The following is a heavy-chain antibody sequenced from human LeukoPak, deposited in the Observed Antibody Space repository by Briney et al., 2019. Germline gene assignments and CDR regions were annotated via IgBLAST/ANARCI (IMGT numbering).Heavy chain of an antibody. CDR1: GGSISSYY. CDR2: IYYSGST. D-gene: IGHD3-22*01. J-gene: IGHJ4*02. CDR3: ARHRYDSSGSKYYYFDY. Sequence: PAETVSLTCTVSGGSISSYYWSWIRQPPGKGLEWIGYIYYSGSTNYNPSLKSRVTISVDTSKNQFSLKLSSVTAADTAVYYCARHRYDSSGSKYYYFDYWLQGTLVLVSS. V-gene: IGHV4-59*08.